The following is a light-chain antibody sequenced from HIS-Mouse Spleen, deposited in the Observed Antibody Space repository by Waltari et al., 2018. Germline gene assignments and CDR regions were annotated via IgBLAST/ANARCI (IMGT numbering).Light chain of an antibody. J-gene: IGLJ3*02. Sequence: SSELTQDPAVSVALGQTVRITCQGDSLRSYYASWYQQKPGQAPVLVIYKDSERPSGSPERFSGSSSGTTVTLTISGVQAEDEADYYCQSADSSGTYWVFGGGTKLTVL. V-gene: IGLV3-25*03. CDR1: SLRSYY. CDR2: KDS. CDR3: QSADSSGTYWV.